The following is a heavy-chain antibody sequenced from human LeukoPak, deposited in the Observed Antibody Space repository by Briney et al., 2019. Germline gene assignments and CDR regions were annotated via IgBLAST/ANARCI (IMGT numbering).Heavy chain of an antibody. J-gene: IGHJ4*02. V-gene: IGHV1-69*13. CDR2: IIPIFGTA. D-gene: IGHD3-22*01. Sequence: SVKVSCKASGGTFSSYAISWVRQAPGQGLEWMGGIIPIFGTANYAQKFQGRVTITADESTSTAYMELSSLRSEDTAVYYCATNYYDSSGPPYYFDYWGQGTLVTVSS. CDR1: GGTFSSYA. CDR3: ATNYYDSSGPPYYFDY.